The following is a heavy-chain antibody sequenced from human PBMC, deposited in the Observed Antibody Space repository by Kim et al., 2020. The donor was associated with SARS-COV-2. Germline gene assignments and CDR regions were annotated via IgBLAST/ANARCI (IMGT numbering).Heavy chain of an antibody. D-gene: IGHD2-21*02. V-gene: IGHV3-30*18. CDR2: ISYDGSNK. CDR3: AKESRETAGAYYYYYMDV. CDR1: GFTFSSYG. J-gene: IGHJ6*03. Sequence: GGSLRLSCAASGFTFSSYGMHWVRQAPGKGLEWVAVISYDGSNKYYADSVKGRFTISRDNSKNTLYLQMNSLRAEDTAVYYCAKESRETAGAYYYYYMDVWGKGTTVTVSS.